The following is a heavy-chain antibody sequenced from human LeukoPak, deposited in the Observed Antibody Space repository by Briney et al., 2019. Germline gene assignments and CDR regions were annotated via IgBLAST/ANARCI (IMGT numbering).Heavy chain of an antibody. Sequence: GGSLRLSCAASGFTFSSYWMHWVRQAPGKGLVWVSRINTDGSSTSYADSVKGRFTISRDNAKNTLYLQMNSLRAEDTAVYYCARARSELEESMGYFDYWGQGTLVTVSS. CDR1: GFTFSSYW. J-gene: IGHJ4*02. CDR3: ARARSELEESMGYFDY. CDR2: INTDGSST. D-gene: IGHD1-1*01. V-gene: IGHV3-74*01.